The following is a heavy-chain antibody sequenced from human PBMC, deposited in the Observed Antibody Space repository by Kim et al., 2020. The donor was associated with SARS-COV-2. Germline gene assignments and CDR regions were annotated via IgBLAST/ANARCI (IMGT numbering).Heavy chain of an antibody. CDR2: IYHSGST. Sequence: IYHSGSTYYNPSLKSRVTISVDTSKNQFSLKLSSVTAADTAVYYCADDGYWGQGTLVTASS. V-gene: IGHV4-38-2*01. J-gene: IGHJ4*02. D-gene: IGHD3-3*01. CDR3: ADDGY.